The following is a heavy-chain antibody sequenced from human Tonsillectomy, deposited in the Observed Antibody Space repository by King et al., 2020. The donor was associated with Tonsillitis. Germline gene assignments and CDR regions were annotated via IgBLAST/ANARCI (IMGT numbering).Heavy chain of an antibody. Sequence: LQLQESGPGVVKPSETLSLTCTVSGGSISSSDHYWAWIRQPPGKGLEWIGYLSYSGDIFCNPSLRKRITISGGTSENRFSLRLTSVTAADTAVYFCVRYVSGSFDYWGQGALVTVSS. CDR1: GGSISSSDHY. D-gene: IGHD1-26*01. J-gene: IGHJ4*02. CDR3: VRYVSGSFDY. CDR2: LSYSGDI. V-gene: IGHV4-39*01.